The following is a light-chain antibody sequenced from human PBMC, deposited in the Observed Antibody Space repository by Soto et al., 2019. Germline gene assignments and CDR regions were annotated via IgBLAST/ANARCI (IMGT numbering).Light chain of an antibody. CDR3: QQYKNWPL. CDR2: GAS. CDR1: HSVNNH. V-gene: IGKV3-15*01. Sequence: MMMTQSPSTLSVSPGERVTLSCRTSHSVNNHVAWYQQKPGQAPRLLLYGASTRATGIPVRLSGSGFGTELTLTISSLQSEDFAVYYCQQYKNWPLFGQGTRLEIK. J-gene: IGKJ5*01.